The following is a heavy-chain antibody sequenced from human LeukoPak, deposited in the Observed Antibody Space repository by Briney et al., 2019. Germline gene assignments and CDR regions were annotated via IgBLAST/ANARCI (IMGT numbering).Heavy chain of an antibody. Sequence: GGSLRLSCTPSAFTFSSYGMQWVRQAPGKGLEWVAFIRYDGSNEYYADSVKGRFTISRDNSKNTLYLQMNSLRAEDTGVYYCAKSTGSTPTHTLDYWGQGALVTVSS. D-gene: IGHD2-21*01. V-gene: IGHV3-30*02. CDR1: AFTFSSYG. J-gene: IGHJ4*02. CDR2: IRYDGSNE. CDR3: AKSTGSTPTHTLDY.